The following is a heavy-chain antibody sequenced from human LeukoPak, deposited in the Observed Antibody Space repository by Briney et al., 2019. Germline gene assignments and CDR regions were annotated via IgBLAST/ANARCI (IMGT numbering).Heavy chain of an antibody. CDR2: IRSKAYGGTT. V-gene: IGHV3-49*03. D-gene: IGHD3-3*01. CDR3: TRAAGLQVTIFGVVIPPDAFDI. J-gene: IGHJ3*02. Sequence: GGSLRLSCTASGFTFGDYAMSWFRQAPGKGLEWVGFIRSKAYGGTTEYAASVKGRFTISRDDSKSIAYLQMDSLKTEDTAVYYCTRAAGLQVTIFGVVIPPDAFDIWGQGTMVTVSS. CDR1: GFTFGDYA.